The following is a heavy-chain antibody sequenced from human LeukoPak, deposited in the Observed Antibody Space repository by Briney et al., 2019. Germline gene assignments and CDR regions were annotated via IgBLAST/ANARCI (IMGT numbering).Heavy chain of an antibody. CDR1: GYTLSELP. Sequence: ASVKVSCKVSGYTLSELPMHWVRQAPGKGLEWVGGFDPEDGETISAQKFQGRVTMTEDTSRDTAYMELSSLRSEDTAVYYCARVAPLNSSGWKYFFDHWGQGTLVTVSS. J-gene: IGHJ4*02. CDR2: FDPEDGET. V-gene: IGHV1-24*01. D-gene: IGHD6-19*01. CDR3: ARVAPLNSSGWKYFFDH.